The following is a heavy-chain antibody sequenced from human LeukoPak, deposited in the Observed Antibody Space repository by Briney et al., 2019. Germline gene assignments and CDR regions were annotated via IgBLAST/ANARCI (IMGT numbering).Heavy chain of an antibody. CDR1: GGSISSSSYY. J-gene: IGHJ4*02. Sequence: SSETLSLTCTVSGGSISSSSYYWSWIRQSPGKELEWIGSIYYSGSTYYNPSLRSRVTISVDTSKNQFSLKLSSVTAADTAVYYCASHLNDCGGDCYSEDYWGQGTLVTVSS. CDR3: ASHLNDCGGDCYSEDY. CDR2: IYYSGST. D-gene: IGHD2-21*02. V-gene: IGHV4-39*07.